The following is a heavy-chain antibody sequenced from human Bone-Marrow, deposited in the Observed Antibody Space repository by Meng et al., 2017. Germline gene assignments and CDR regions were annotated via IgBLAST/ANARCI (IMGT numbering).Heavy chain of an antibody. V-gene: IGHV1-2*06. Sequence: ASVKVSCKASGYTFSGYYMHWVRQAPGQGLEWMGRINPNSGGTNYAQKFQGRVTMTRDTSISTAYMELSRLRSYDTAGYYCARGIAVAPDYWGQGTLVTVSS. CDR3: ARGIAVAPDY. CDR2: INPNSGGT. J-gene: IGHJ4*02. D-gene: IGHD6-19*01. CDR1: GYTFSGYY.